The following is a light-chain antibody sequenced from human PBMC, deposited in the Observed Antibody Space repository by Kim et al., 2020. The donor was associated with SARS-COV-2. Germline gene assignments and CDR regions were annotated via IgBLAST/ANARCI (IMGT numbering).Light chain of an antibody. J-gene: IGKJ2*01. Sequence: VMTQSPATLSLSPGERDILSCRASQSIGTNLAWYHQKPGQAPRLLIYGASTRATGVPARISGSASGSDFTLTISSLQSGDFGTYYCQQYNNWFPYTFGQGTKLEI. CDR3: QQYNNWFPYT. CDR1: QSIGTN. V-gene: IGKV3-15*01. CDR2: GAS.